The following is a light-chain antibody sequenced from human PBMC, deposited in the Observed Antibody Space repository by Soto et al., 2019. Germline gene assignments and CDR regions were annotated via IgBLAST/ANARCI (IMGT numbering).Light chain of an antibody. J-gene: IGKJ5*01. CDR1: QSVSSN. CDR2: DAS. V-gene: IGKV3-11*01. Sequence: EIVLTQSPATLSLSPGERAPLSCRASQSVSSNLAWYPQQPGQAPRLLIYDASNRATGIPARFSGSGSGTDFTLTIISLKPEEFAVYYCQWGDTVGQGTRLEVK. CDR3: QWGDT.